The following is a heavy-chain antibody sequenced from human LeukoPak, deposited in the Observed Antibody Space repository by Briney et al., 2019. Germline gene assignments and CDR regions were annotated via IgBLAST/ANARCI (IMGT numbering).Heavy chain of an antibody. CDR2: INSDGSST. Sequence: QTGGSLRLSCAASGFTFSSYWMHWVRQAPGRGLVWVSRINSDGSSTSYADSVKGRFTISRDNAKNTLYLQMNSLRAEDTAVYYCARMMGGSYYLWGHPYFDCWGQGTLVTVSS. J-gene: IGHJ4*02. V-gene: IGHV3-74*01. D-gene: IGHD1-26*01. CDR1: GFTFSSYW. CDR3: ARMMGGSYYLWGHPYFDC.